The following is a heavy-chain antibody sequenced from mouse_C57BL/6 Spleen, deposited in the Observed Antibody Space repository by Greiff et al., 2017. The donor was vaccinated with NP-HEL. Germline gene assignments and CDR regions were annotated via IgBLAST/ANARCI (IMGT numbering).Heavy chain of an antibody. Sequence: EVKVVESEGGLVQPGSSMKLSCTASGFTFSDYYMAWVRQVPEKGLEWVANINYDGSSTYYLDSLKSRFIISRDNAKNILYLQMSSLKSEDTATYYCAREGIYYYGSSHYFDYWGQGTTLTVSS. D-gene: IGHD1-1*01. J-gene: IGHJ2*01. CDR1: GFTFSDYY. V-gene: IGHV5-16*01. CDR3: AREGIYYYGSSHYFDY. CDR2: INYDGSST.